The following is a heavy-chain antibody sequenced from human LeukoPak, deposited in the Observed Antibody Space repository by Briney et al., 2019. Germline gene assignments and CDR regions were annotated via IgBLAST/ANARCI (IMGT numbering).Heavy chain of an antibody. CDR2: ILQSGST. V-gene: IGHV4-4*02. CDR3: ARESWSYASKFHY. J-gene: IGHJ4*02. Sequence: GTLSLTCAVSGDSISSNYWWSWVRQSPGKGLEWIGEILQSGSTNYNPSLRSRVTISIDKSKNQFSLNLSSVTAADTAVYYCARESWSYASKFHYWGQGTLVTVSS. D-gene: IGHD3-16*01. CDR1: GDSISSNYW.